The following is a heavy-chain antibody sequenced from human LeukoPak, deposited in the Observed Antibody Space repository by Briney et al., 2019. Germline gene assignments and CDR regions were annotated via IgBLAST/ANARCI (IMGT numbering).Heavy chain of an antibody. CDR1: GGSFSGYY. CDR2: INHSGST. CDR3: ARAGSPYYYGSGSRNWFDP. D-gene: IGHD3-10*01. J-gene: IGHJ5*02. V-gene: IGHV4-34*01. Sequence: SETLSLTCAVYGGSFSGYYWSWIRQPPGKGLEWIWEINHSGSTNYNPSLKSRVTISVDTSKNQFSLKLSSVTAADTAVYYCARAGSPYYYGSGSRNWFDPWGQGTLVTVSS.